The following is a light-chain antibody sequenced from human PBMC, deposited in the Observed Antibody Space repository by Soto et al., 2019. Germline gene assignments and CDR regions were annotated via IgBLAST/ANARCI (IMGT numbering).Light chain of an antibody. J-gene: IGLJ1*01. Sequence: QSALTQPASVSGAPGQSITISWTGTSCDLAIYNYVSWYQQQPGKAPKLMIYQVTNRPSGVSNRLSGSRSGNTASLTISGLQAEDEADYYCSSYTDSSNYVFGTGTKVTVL. V-gene: IGLV2-14*01. CDR2: QVT. CDR1: SCDLAIYNY. CDR3: SSYTDSSNYV.